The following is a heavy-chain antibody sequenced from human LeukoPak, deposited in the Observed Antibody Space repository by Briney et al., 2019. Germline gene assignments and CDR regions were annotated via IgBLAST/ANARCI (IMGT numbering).Heavy chain of an antibody. Sequence: KPSETLSLTCAVYGGSFSGYYWSWVRQAPGKGLEWVSYISSSGSTIYYADSVKGRFTISRDNAKNSLYLQMNSLRAEDTALYYCAKGVYNWNDGFGFDYWGQGTLVTVSS. J-gene: IGHJ4*02. V-gene: IGHV3-11*01. D-gene: IGHD1-1*01. CDR3: AKGVYNWNDGFGFDY. CDR2: ISSSGSTI. CDR1: GGSFSGYY.